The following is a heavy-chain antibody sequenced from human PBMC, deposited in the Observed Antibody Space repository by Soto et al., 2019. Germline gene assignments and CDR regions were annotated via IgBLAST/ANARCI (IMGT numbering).Heavy chain of an antibody. V-gene: IGHV1-3*01. CDR3: ARVSQLERSFDY. CDR1: GYTFTSYA. CDR2: INAGNGNT. D-gene: IGHD1-1*01. Sequence: ASVKVSCKASGYTFTSYAMHWVRQAPGQRLEWMGWINAGNGNTKYSQKFQGRVTITRDTSASTAYMELSSLRSEDTAVYYCARVSQLERSFDYRGQGTLVTVSS. J-gene: IGHJ4*02.